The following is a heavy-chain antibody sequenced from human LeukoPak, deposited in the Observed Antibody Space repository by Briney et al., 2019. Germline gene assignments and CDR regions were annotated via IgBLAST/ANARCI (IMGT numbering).Heavy chain of an antibody. V-gene: IGHV1-2*02. CDR3: ARLGATVTTHVDY. Sequence: ASVKVSCKASGYTFTDYYIHWVRQAPGQGLEWMGWINSNSGGTNCVQKFQGRVTMTRDTSITTAYMELSSLRSDDTAVYYCARLGATVTTHVDYWGQGTLVTVSS. J-gene: IGHJ4*02. CDR1: GYTFTDYY. CDR2: INSNSGGT. D-gene: IGHD4-17*01.